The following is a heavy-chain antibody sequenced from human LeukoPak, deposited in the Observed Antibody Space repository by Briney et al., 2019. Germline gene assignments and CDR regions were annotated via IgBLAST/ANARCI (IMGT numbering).Heavy chain of an antibody. Sequence: GGSLRLSCAASGFIFGKYWMSWVRQAPGKGLEWVSAISGSGDSTYYADSVKGRFTISRDNSKNTLYLQMNSLRVEDTAVYYCAKDSDDGSIVVVVTYFNHWGQGTLVTVSS. J-gene: IGHJ4*02. CDR2: ISGSGDST. CDR3: AKDSDDGSIVVVVTYFNH. V-gene: IGHV3-23*01. D-gene: IGHD2-15*01. CDR1: GFIFGKYW.